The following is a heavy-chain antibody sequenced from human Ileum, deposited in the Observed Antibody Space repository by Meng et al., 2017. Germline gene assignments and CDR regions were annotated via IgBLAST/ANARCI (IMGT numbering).Heavy chain of an antibody. CDR2: MKSKTDGGTT. V-gene: IGHV3-15*01. Sequence: EAQLVESGGDLVKPGGSLRLSCAASGLTFSIAWMSWVRQSSGNGLEGVGRMKSKTDGGTTDYAAPVEGRFTISRDDSKDTVYLQMNSLKTEDTAVYYCVSERRRSYFFDYWGQGTLVTVSS. CDR3: VSERRRSYFFDY. D-gene: IGHD6-25*01. CDR1: GLTFSIAW. J-gene: IGHJ4*02.